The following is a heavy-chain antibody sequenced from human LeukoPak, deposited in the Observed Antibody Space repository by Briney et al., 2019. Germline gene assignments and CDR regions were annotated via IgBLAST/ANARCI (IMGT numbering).Heavy chain of an antibody. CDR3: ASLYNNEVF. J-gene: IGHJ4*02. D-gene: IGHD1-14*01. CDR1: GFTVSNNY. CDR2: IYSGGNT. Sequence: GGSLRLSCAASGFTVSNNYMSWVRQAPGKGLEWISIIYSGGNTFYADSVKGRLTMSRDNSRNTLYLQMRSLRAEDTAVYYCASLYNNEVFWGQGTLVTVSS. V-gene: IGHV3-53*01.